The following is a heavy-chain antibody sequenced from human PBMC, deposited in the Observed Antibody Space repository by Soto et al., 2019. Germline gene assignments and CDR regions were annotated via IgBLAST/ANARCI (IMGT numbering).Heavy chain of an antibody. V-gene: IGHV5-10-1*01. Sequence: GESLKISCKGSGYSFTSYWINWVRQMPGKGLEWMGRIDPSDSYTNYSPSFQGHVTISVDKSISTAYLQWSSLKASDTAMYYCARPQRVPNHRDGMDVWGQGTTVTVSS. J-gene: IGHJ6*02. CDR3: ARPQRVPNHRDGMDV. CDR1: GYSFTSYW. CDR2: IDPSDSYT. D-gene: IGHD1-1*01.